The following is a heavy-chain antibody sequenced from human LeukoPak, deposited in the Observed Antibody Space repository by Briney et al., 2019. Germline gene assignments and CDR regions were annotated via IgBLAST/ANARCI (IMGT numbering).Heavy chain of an antibody. CDR1: GGSISSYY. V-gene: IGHV4-59*01. CDR2: IYYGGSS. CDR3: ARSGYTFGLPDF. Sequence: PSETLSLTCTVSGGSISSYYWSWIRQPPWKELEWIANIYYGGSSNYNSSLKSRVTISLDTSRNQFSLRLSSVTDADTAVYYCARSGYTFGLPDFWGQGTLVTVSS. J-gene: IGHJ4*02. D-gene: IGHD5-18*01.